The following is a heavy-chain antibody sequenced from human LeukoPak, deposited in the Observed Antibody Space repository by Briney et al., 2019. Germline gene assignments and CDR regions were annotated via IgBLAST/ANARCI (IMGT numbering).Heavy chain of an antibody. V-gene: IGHV4-34*01. Sequence: SETLSLTCAVYGGSFSGYYWSWIRQPPGKGLEWIGEINHSGSTNYNPSLKSRVAISVDTSKNQFSLKLSSVTAADTAVYYCARGLAEDTMVRGVIDLDYWGQGTLVTVSS. D-gene: IGHD3-10*01. CDR1: GGSFSGYY. CDR2: INHSGST. J-gene: IGHJ4*02. CDR3: ARGLAEDTMVRGVIDLDY.